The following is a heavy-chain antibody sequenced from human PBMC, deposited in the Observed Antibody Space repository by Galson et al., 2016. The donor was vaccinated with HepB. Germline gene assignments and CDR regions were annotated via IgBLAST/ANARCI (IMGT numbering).Heavy chain of an antibody. Sequence: SLRLSCAASGFTFSGSSMTWVRQGPGKGLEWVSVISGSGRTTYYADSVKGRFTISRDNSKNTLYLQMNSLRAEDTAVYYCAKENPYCGGVCYSLSDYWGQGSLVTVS. CDR3: AKENPYCGGVCYSLSDY. D-gene: IGHD2-21*02. CDR2: ISGSGRTT. J-gene: IGHJ4*02. CDR1: GFTFSGSS. V-gene: IGHV3-23*01.